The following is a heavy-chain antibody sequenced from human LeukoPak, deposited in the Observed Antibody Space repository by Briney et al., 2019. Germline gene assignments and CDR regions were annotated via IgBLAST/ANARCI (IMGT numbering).Heavy chain of an antibody. Sequence: SETQSLTCTVSGGSISSYYWTWIRQPPGKGLEWIGYIYYSGSTSYNPSLKSRLTISVDRSKNQFSLKLSSVTAADTAVYYCARHPLYSRYYMDVWGKGTTVTVSS. V-gene: IGHV4-59*08. D-gene: IGHD2-2*02. CDR2: IYYSGST. CDR3: ARHPLYSRYYMDV. CDR1: GGSISSYY. J-gene: IGHJ6*03.